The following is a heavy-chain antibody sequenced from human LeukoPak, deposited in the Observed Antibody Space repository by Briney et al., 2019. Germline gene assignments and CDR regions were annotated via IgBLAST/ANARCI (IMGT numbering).Heavy chain of an antibody. J-gene: IGHJ4*02. CDR3: ARDPGSSAFDL. D-gene: IGHD1-14*01. CDR1: GFKFTAFW. Sequence: GGSLRLSCAASGFKFTAFWMSWVRQTPEKGLEFVANIIRDSSVKNYVDSVKGRFTISRDNAKKSLFLELNSLEADDTAVFYCARDPGSSAFDLWGQGSLVTVSS. V-gene: IGHV3-7*01. CDR2: IIRDSSVK.